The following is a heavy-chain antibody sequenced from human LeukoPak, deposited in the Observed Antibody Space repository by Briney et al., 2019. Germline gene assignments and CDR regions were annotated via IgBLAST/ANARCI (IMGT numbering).Heavy chain of an antibody. CDR1: IGTTTSND. V-gene: IGHV4-59*08. J-gene: IGHJ6*02. CDR2: IYYSGTTT. Sequence: LTPTVSIGTTTSNDRGWISVAPGKGKKRIANIYYSGTTTNYNPSLKSQVIISVDTSKTQISLNLTSVTAADTAVYYCARHSYAGLYSAMDVWGQGTTVTVSS. CDR3: ARHSYAGLYSAMDV. D-gene: IGHD3-10*01.